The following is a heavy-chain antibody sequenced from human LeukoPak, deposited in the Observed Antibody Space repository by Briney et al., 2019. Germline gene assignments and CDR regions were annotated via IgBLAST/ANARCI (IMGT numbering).Heavy chain of an antibody. V-gene: IGHV3-21*01. CDR1: GFSFSSYA. CDR2: ISSSSIYI. D-gene: IGHD5-12*01. CDR3: ARDNGGYDYYYYYGMDV. J-gene: IGHJ6*02. Sequence: GGSLRLSCAASGFSFSSYAMNWVRQAPGKGLEWVSSISSSSIYIYYADSVKGRFTISRDNAKNSLYLQMNSLRAEDTAVYYCARDNGGYDYYYYYGMDVWGQGTTVTVSS.